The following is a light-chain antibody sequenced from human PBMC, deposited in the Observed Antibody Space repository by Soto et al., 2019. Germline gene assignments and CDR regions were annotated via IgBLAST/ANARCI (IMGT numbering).Light chain of an antibody. CDR1: QRVNSGH. J-gene: IGKJ5*01. CDR2: GVS. Sequence: EIVLTQSPGTLSLSPGERATLSCRASQRVNSGHLAWYRQKPGQAPRLLIYGVSSRATGIPDRFSGSGSGTDFTLTISRLEPEDFAVYSCQYYGYSPTFGQGTRLEIK. CDR3: QYYGYSPT. V-gene: IGKV3-20*01.